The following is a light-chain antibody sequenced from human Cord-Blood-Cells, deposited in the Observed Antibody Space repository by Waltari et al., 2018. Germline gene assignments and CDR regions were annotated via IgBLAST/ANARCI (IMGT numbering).Light chain of an antibody. Sequence: EIKMTQYPSSLSASVADRVTISSRASQSIGSYLNWGQQKPGKAPKRLIFAAASLQSGVPSRCSGSGSGTDFSLTISSLQPEDFATDYCQQSYSTPLTFGQGTRVEIK. CDR2: AAA. CDR1: QSIGSY. J-gene: IGKJ1*01. CDR3: QQSYSTPLT. V-gene: IGKV1-39*01.